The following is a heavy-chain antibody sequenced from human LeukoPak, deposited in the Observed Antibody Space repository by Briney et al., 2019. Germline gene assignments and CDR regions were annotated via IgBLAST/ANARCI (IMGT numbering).Heavy chain of an antibody. V-gene: IGHV3-30-3*01. J-gene: IGHJ6*02. CDR1: GFTFSSYA. CDR2: ISYDGSNK. CDR3: ARSYGSGSYRQPSYGMDV. D-gene: IGHD3-10*01. Sequence: SGGSLRLSCAASGFTFSSYAMHWVRQAPGKGLEWVAVISYDGSNKYYADSVKGRFTISRDNSKNTLYLQMNSLRAEDAAVYYCARSYGSGSYRQPSYGMDVWGQGTTVTVSS.